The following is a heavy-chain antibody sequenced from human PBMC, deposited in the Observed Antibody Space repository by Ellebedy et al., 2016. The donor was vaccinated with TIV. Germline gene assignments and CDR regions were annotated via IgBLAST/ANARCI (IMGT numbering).Heavy chain of an antibody. V-gene: IGHV3-33*01. CDR2: IWSDGSHT. D-gene: IGHD3-22*01. CDR3: ARAQDYYDSRVGGMDV. CDR1: GFSFSSHG. Sequence: GESLKISXAASGFSFSSHGMHWVRQAPGKGLEWVASIWSDGSHTYYPDSVRGRFTISRDNSKNTLYLQVNSLRAEDTAVYYCARAQDYYDSRVGGMDVWGQGTTVAVSS. J-gene: IGHJ6*02.